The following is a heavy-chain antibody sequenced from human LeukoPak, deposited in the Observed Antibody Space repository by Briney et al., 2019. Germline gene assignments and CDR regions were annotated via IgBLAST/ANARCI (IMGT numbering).Heavy chain of an antibody. J-gene: IGHJ3*02. CDR3: ARRMSSGIPTPYAFDI. CDR1: GYSFTSYW. Sequence: AGESLKISCKGSGYSFTSYWIGWVRQMPGKGLEWMGIIYPGDSDTRYSPSFQGQVTISADKSISTAYLQWSSLKASDTAMYYCARRMSSGIPTPYAFDIWGQGTMVTVSS. V-gene: IGHV5-51*01. D-gene: IGHD6-19*01. CDR2: IYPGDSDT.